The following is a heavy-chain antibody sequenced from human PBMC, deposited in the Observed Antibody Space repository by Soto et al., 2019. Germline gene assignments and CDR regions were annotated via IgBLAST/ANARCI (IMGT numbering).Heavy chain of an antibody. V-gene: IGHV4-61*08. CDR3: ASDPPRTIYNSDYYYYGLDV. CDR2: IYFNGST. J-gene: IGHJ6*02. CDR1: GGSVSSGDYY. Sequence: SETLSLTCTVSGGSVSSGDYYWSWIRQPPGKGLEWLGFIYFNGSTNYKPSLKSRVTISSDTSKNQSSLRLTSMNAADTAPYFCASDPPRTIYNSDYYYYGLDVRGQGSTVTASS. D-gene: IGHD6-19*01.